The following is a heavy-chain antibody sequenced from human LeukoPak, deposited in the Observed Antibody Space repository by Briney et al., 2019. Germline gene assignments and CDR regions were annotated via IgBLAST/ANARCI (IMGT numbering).Heavy chain of an antibody. CDR2: ISGSGGST. Sequence: PGGSLRLSCAASGFSFSDYYMSWIRQAPGKGLEWVSAISGSGGSTYYADSVKGRFTISRDNSKNTLYLHMNSLRAGDTAVYYCAKRRGLELLYYYYMDVWGKGTTVTVSS. J-gene: IGHJ6*03. CDR3: AKRRGLELLYYYYMDV. CDR1: GFSFSDYY. V-gene: IGHV3-23*01. D-gene: IGHD1-7*01.